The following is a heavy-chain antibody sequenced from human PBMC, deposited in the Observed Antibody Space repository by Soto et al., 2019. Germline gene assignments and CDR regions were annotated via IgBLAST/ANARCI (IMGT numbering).Heavy chain of an antibody. Sequence: PSETLPLTCTVSGGSISSSIYYWGWIPEPQGKGLEWIGSIYYSGSTYYNPSLKSLVTISVDTSKNQFSLKLSSVTAADTAVYYCARHEAYSSGWSHYGMDVWGQGTTVTVSS. D-gene: IGHD6-19*01. J-gene: IGHJ6*02. V-gene: IGHV4-39*01. CDR2: IYYSGST. CDR1: GGSISSSIYY. CDR3: ARHEAYSSGWSHYGMDV.